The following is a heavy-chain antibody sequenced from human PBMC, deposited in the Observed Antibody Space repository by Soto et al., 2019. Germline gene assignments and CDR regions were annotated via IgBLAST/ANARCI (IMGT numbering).Heavy chain of an antibody. V-gene: IGHV4-4*07. CDR3: ARGQRFSDWFDP. CDR1: GGTISGCY. Sequence: SETLSLTCSVSGGTISGCYWTWIRQPAGKGLEWIGRIYSSGNTKYNPSLQSRVTMSLDTSNNQFSLRLTSVTAADTAVYYCARGQRFSDWFDPWGQGTLVTVSS. J-gene: IGHJ5*02. D-gene: IGHD3-3*01. CDR2: IYSSGNT.